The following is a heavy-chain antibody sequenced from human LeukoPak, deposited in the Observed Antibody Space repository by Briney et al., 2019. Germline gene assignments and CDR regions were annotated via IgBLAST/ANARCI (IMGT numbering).Heavy chain of an antibody. D-gene: IGHD1-26*01. CDR1: GFTFSSYS. CDR3: ARDPYSGSYGDYYYYYMDV. Sequence: GGSLRLSCAASGFTFSSYSMNWVRLAPGKGLEWVSSISSSSSYIYYADSVKGRFTISRDNAKSSLYLQMNSLRDEDTAVYYCARDPYSGSYGDYYYYYMDVWGKGTTVTISS. V-gene: IGHV3-21*01. CDR2: ISSSSSYI. J-gene: IGHJ6*03.